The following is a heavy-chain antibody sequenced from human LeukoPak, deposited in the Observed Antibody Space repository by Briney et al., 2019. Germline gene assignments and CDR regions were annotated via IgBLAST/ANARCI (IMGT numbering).Heavy chain of an antibody. CDR2: TRNKANSYTT. D-gene: IGHD1-26*01. Sequence: PGGSLRLSGAASGFTFSDHYMDWVRQAPGKGLEWVGRTRNKANSYTTEYAASVKGRFTISRDDSKNSLYLQMNNLKTEDTAVYYCARPRVGALSFDIWGQGTMVTVSS. V-gene: IGHV3-72*01. CDR1: GFTFSDHY. J-gene: IGHJ3*02. CDR3: ARPRVGALSFDI.